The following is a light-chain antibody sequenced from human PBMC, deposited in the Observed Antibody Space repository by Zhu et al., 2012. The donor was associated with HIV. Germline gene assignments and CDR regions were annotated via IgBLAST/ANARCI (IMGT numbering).Light chain of an antibody. J-gene: IGKJ2*01. V-gene: IGKV3-20*01. CDR3: QQYGRLYT. Sequence: EIVLTQSPGTLSLSPGDRATLSCRASESLSASNLAWYQQKPGQAPRLLIYGASNRATDIPDRFSGSGSGTDFTLTISRLEPEDLAMYYCQQYGRLYTFGLGDQAGDQT. CDR1: ESLSASN. CDR2: GAS.